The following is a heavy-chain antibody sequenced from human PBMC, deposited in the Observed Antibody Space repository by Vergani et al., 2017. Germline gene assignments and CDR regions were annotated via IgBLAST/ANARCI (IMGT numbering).Heavy chain of an antibody. D-gene: IGHD1-26*01. CDR1: GGSISSYY. V-gene: IGHV4-59*04. Sequence: QVQLQESGPGLVKPSETLSLTCTVPGGSISSYYWSWIRQPPGKGLEWIGEINHSGSTNDNPSLKSRGTISVDTSKNQFSLKLSSVTAADTAVYYCVCGRGTSGSYPLLDYWGQGTLVTVSS. CDR2: INHSGST. CDR3: VCGRGTSGSYPLLDY. J-gene: IGHJ4*02.